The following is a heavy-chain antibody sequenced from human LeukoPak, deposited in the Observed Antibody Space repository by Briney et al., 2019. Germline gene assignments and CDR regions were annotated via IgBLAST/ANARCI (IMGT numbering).Heavy chain of an antibody. D-gene: IGHD3-16*01. Sequence: PGGSLRLSCAGSGFTFDDYAMHWIRQPPGKGLEWIGYVCYNGTTNYNPSLRNRVAISIDTSKNQFSLKLNSATAADTAVYYCATSGGFNSPRHYWGQGTLVTVSS. CDR1: GFTFDDYA. V-gene: IGHV4-59*01. CDR2: VCYNGTT. CDR3: ATSGGFNSPRHY. J-gene: IGHJ4*02.